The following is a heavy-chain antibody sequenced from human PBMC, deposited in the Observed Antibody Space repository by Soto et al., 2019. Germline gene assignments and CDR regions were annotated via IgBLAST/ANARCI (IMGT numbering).Heavy chain of an antibody. Sequence: EVQLVESGGGLVQPGGSLRLSCAVSGFTFSPYWMSWVRQAPGKGLQWVAIIKDDGGDEHYLEAVRGRFTISRDNAKKSLYLAMDSLRVEDTAVYYCAGGSGWISDSWGQGPLVTVSS. D-gene: IGHD6-19*01. CDR1: GFTFSPYW. V-gene: IGHV3-7*05. CDR3: AGGSGWISDS. J-gene: IGHJ4*02. CDR2: IKDDGGDE.